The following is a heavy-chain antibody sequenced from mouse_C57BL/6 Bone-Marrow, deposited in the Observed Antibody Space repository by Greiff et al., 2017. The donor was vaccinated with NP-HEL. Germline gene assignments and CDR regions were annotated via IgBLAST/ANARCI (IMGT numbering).Heavy chain of an antibody. Sequence: VQLQQSGAELVRPGASVKLSCTASGFNIKDYYMHWVKQRPEQGLEWIGWIDPENGDTEYASKFQGKATITADTSSNTAYLQLSSLTSEDTAVYYCTTVTTVVPYFDYWGQGTTLTVSS. J-gene: IGHJ2*01. D-gene: IGHD1-1*01. CDR2: IDPENGDT. CDR3: TTVTTVVPYFDY. CDR1: GFNIKDYY. V-gene: IGHV14-4*01.